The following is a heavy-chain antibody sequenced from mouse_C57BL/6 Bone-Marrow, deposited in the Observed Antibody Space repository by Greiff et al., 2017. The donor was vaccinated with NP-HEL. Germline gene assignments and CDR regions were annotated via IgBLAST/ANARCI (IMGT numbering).Heavy chain of an antibody. V-gene: IGHV1-5*01. Sequence: VQLQQSGTVLARPGASVKMSCKTSGYTFTSYWMHWVKQRPGQGLEWIGAIYPGNSDTSYNQKFKGKAKLTAVTSASTAYMELSSLTNEDSAVYYCTRSGGTAYWGQGTTLTVSS. CDR3: TRSGGTAY. CDR1: GYTFTSYW. CDR2: IYPGNSDT. D-gene: IGHD4-1*01. J-gene: IGHJ2*01.